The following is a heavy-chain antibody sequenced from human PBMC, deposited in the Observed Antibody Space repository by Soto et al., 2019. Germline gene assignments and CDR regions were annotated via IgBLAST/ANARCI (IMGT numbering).Heavy chain of an antibody. D-gene: IGHD2-8*02. CDR3: ARDKITGLFDY. CDR2: INHSGST. Sequence: QVQLQQWGAGLLKPSETLSLTCAVYGGSFRGYYWTWIRQPPGTGLEWIGEINHSGSTNYNPSLKSRVTISVDTSKNQCSLKLTSVTAADTAVYYCARDKITGLFDYWGQGTLVTVSS. CDR1: GGSFRGYY. J-gene: IGHJ4*02. V-gene: IGHV4-34*01.